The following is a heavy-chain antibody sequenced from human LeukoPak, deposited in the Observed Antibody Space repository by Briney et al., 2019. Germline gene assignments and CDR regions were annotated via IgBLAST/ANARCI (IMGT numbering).Heavy chain of an antibody. CDR3: ARDKGRSIVVRGYGMDA. J-gene: IGHJ6*02. Sequence: KPSETLSLTCTVSGGSISSYYWSWIRQPPGKGLEWIGYVYYSGSTNYNPSLKSRVTISLDTSKNQVSLKLSSVTAADTAVYYCARDKGRSIVVRGYGMDAWGQGTTVTVSS. D-gene: IGHD2-2*01. V-gene: IGHV4-59*01. CDR2: VYYSGST. CDR1: GGSISSYY.